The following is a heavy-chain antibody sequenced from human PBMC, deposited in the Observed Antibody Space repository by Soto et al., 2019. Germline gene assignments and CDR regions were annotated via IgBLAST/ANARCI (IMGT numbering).Heavy chain of an antibody. Sequence: SETLSLTCTVAGASISTGSYYWGWIRQHPGKGLEWIGSVSYSGSTYYSPSLRSRVIISVDASKTQFSLRLSSVTAADTAIYYCARHLHCTNGVCPYYFDFWGQGILVTVSS. J-gene: IGHJ4*02. CDR1: GASISTGSYY. CDR3: ARHLHCTNGVCPYYFDF. D-gene: IGHD2-8*01. V-gene: IGHV4-39*01. CDR2: VSYSGST.